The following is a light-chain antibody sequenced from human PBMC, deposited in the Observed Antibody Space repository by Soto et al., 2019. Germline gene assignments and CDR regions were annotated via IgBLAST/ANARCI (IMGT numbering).Light chain of an antibody. Sequence: DIQMTQSPSTLSASVGDRVTITCXASQSISSWLAWYQQKPGKAPKLLIYDASSLESGVPSRFSGSGSGTEFTLTISSLQPDDFATYYCQQYNSYPGTFGQGTKVEIK. J-gene: IGKJ1*01. CDR2: DAS. CDR1: QSISSW. CDR3: QQYNSYPGT. V-gene: IGKV1-5*01.